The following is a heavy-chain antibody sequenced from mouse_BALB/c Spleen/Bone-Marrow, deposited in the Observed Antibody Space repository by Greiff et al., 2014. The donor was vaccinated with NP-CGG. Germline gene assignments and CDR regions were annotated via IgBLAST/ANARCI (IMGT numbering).Heavy chain of an antibody. V-gene: IGHV1-80*01. CDR2: IYPGDGDT. Sequence: VQLQQSGAELVRPGSSVKISCKASGYAFSSYWMNWVKQRPGQGLEWIGQIYPGDGDTNYNGNFKDKATLTTDKSSTTAYRQLSSLTSEDSAVYFCARGGRLTGYYFDYWGQGTTLTVSS. CDR1: GYAFSSYW. CDR3: ARGGRLTGYYFDY. D-gene: IGHD4-1*01. J-gene: IGHJ2*01.